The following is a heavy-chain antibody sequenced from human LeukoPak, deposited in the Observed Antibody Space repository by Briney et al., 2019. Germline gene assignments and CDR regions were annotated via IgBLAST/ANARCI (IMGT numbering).Heavy chain of an antibody. CDR3: AKAYCGGDCYSFDY. CDR1: GFTFSSYA. J-gene: IGHJ4*02. D-gene: IGHD2-21*02. CDR2: ISGSGGST. Sequence: GGSLRLSCAASGFTFSSYAMNWVRQAPGKGLEWVSAISGSGGSTSYADSVKGRFTISRDNSKNTLYLQMNSLRAEDTAVYYCAKAYCGGDCYSFDYWGQGTLVTVSS. V-gene: IGHV3-23*01.